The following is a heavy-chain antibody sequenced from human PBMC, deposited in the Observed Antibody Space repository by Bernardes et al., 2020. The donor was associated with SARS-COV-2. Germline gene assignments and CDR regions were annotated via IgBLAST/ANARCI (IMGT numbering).Heavy chain of an antibody. CDR3: ARSRILTTNWNYAAAEYFQH. J-gene: IGHJ1*01. D-gene: IGHD1-7*01. V-gene: IGHV1-2*06. CDR1: GYTFTGYY. Sequence: ASVKVSCMASGYTFTGYYMHWVRQAPGQGLEWMGRINPNSGGTNYAQKFQGRVTMTRDTSISTAYMELSRLRSDDTAVYYCARSRILTTNWNYAAAEYFQHWGQGTLVTVSS. CDR2: INPNSGGT.